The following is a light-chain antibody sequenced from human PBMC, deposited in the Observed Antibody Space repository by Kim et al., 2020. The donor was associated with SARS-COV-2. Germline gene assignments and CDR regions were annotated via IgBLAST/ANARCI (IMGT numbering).Light chain of an antibody. CDR3: SSYIRGSTNYV. V-gene: IGLV2-14*01. J-gene: IGLJ1*01. CDR2: EVD. Sequence: SITFSCTGTSSDVGGYKYVSWYQQRPGKAPKLVIYEVDNRPSGVSIRFSGSKSGNTASLTISGLQAEDEADYYCSSYIRGSTNYVFGTGTKVTVL. CDR1: SSDVGGYKY.